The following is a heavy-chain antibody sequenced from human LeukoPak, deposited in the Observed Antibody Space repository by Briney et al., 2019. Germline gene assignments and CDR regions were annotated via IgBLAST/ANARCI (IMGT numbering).Heavy chain of an antibody. J-gene: IGHJ4*02. CDR2: ISPSGGST. CDR1: GYTFTSNY. CDR3: ARDRGGLFDY. D-gene: IGHD3-16*01. V-gene: IGHV1-46*01. Sequence: ASVKVSCKAFGYTFTSNYMHWVRQAPGQRPEWMGVISPSGGSTTYAQKFQGRVTLTRDMSTSTDYLELSSLRSEDTAVYYCARDRGGLFDYWGQGTLVTVSS.